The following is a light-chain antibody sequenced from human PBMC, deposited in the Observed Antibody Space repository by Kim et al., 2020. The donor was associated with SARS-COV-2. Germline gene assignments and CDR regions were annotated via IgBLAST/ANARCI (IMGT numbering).Light chain of an antibody. CDR3: QVWDSSSDHRVV. Sequence: PGKRGTMTCGGNSIGSKSVHWYQQKPGQAPVLVINYDSDRPSGIPERFSGSNSGNTATLTISRVEAGDEADYYCQVWDSSSDHRVVFGGGTQLTVL. J-gene: IGLJ2*01. CDR2: YDS. V-gene: IGLV3-21*04. CDR1: SIGSKS.